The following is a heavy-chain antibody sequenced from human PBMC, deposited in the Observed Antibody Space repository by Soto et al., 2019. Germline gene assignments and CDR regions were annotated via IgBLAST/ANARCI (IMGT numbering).Heavy chain of an antibody. J-gene: IGHJ4*02. Sequence: GLMRVPRVVSGGNIRSNWMTWVRKATGKGLEWVANIRQDGSEINYVDSVKGRFTISRDNTKNSLYLQMNSLRAEDTAIYYCAREVVVSRGASYFGYWGPGTLVTVSS. CDR2: IRQDGSEI. V-gene: IGHV3-7*04. CDR1: GGNIRSNW. D-gene: IGHD2-2*01. CDR3: AREVVVSRGASYFGY.